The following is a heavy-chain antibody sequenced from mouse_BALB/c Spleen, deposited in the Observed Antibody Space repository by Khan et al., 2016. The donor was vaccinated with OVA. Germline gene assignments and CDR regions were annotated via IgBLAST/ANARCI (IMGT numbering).Heavy chain of an antibody. Sequence: EVQLQESGAELVKPGASVKLSCTASAFNIKDTYMHLVKQRPEQGLECIGRIDPANGNTKYDPKFQGKATITADTSSNTAYLQLRSLTSEDTAVYYCARRMITTGFDYWGQGTTLTVSS. J-gene: IGHJ2*01. CDR1: AFNIKDTY. D-gene: IGHD2-4*01. CDR3: ARRMITTGFDY. V-gene: IGHV14-3*02. CDR2: IDPANGNT.